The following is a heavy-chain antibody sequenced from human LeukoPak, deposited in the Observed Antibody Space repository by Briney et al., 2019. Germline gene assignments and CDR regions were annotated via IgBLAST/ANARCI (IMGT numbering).Heavy chain of an antibody. CDR3: TTDLTGYYFFDY. D-gene: IGHD3-9*01. J-gene: IGHJ4*02. Sequence: PGGSLRLSCAASGFTFSKAWMTWARQAPGKGLEWVGRIKRKTDGGTTDYAAPVKGRFTISRDDSKNTLYLQMNSLKTEDTAVYYCTTDLTGYYFFDYWGQGTLVTVSS. CDR1: GFTFSKAW. CDR2: IKRKTDGGTT. V-gene: IGHV3-15*01.